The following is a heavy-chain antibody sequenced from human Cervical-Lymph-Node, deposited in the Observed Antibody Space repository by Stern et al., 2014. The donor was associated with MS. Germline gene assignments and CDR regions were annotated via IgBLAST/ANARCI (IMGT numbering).Heavy chain of an antibody. CDR2: IHDSGST. D-gene: IGHD1-26*01. J-gene: IGHJ5*02. CDR3: ATTRWDLFTWNWFDP. CDR1: GGSISSSGYY. Sequence: VQLVQSGPGLVKPSQTLSLTCTVSGGSISSSGYYWSWIRQPADKGLEWIGRIHDSGSTSYNPSLKGRVTISMDNAQNQVSLDLPSVTAADTAVYYCATTRWDLFTWNWFDPWGQGTLVTVSS. V-gene: IGHV4-61*02.